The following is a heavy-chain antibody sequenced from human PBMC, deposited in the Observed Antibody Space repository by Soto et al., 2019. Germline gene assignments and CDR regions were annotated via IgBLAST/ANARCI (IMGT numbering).Heavy chain of an antibody. CDR1: GVTFNISG. J-gene: IGHJ6*02. CDR2: ISGNGGST. CDR3: AKGGLLGRGVKVWYYYYGMDV. V-gene: IGHV3-23*01. D-gene: IGHD3-10*01. Sequence: PGGSLRLSCAASGVTFNISGMAGARQAPGRGRGWVSAISGNGGSTSYADSVKGRCTISRDNSNNTLYLQMNSLRAEDTAVYYCAKGGLLGRGVKVWYYYYGMDVWGQGTTVTVS.